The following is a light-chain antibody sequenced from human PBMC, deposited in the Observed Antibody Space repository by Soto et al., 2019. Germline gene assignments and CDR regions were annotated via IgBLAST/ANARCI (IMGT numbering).Light chain of an antibody. CDR2: DAS. CDR1: QTISKW. V-gene: IGKV1-39*01. Sequence: DIQMTQSPCTLSASVGDSVTITCRASQTISKWLAWYQQKPGQAPKLLIYDASSLQIGVPSRFGGSGSGTDFTLAISGLQPEDFAIYYCQQSYITPWTFGQGTKVDIK. CDR3: QQSYITPWT. J-gene: IGKJ1*01.